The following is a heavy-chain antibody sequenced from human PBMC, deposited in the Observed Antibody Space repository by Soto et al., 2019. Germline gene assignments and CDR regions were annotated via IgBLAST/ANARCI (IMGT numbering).Heavy chain of an antibody. J-gene: IGHJ5*01. V-gene: IGHV4-30-4*01. CDR3: ARGRYCLTGRCFPNWFDS. Sequence: SETLSLTCSVSGDSISNLDYFWAWIRQPPGQALEYIGYIYKSATTYYNPSFESRVAISVDTSKSQFSLNVTSVTAADTAVYFCARGRYCLTGRCFPNWFDSWGQGARVTVSS. D-gene: IGHD7-27*01. CDR2: IYKSATT. CDR1: GDSISNLDYF.